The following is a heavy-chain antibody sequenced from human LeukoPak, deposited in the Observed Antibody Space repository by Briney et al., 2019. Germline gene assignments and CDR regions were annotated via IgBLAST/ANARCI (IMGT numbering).Heavy chain of an antibody. J-gene: IGHJ6*03. Sequence: ASVKVSCKASGGTFSSYAISWVRQAPGQGLEWMGGIIPIFGTANYAQKFQGRVTITADESTSTAYMELSSLRSEDTAVYYCARAIEYYYYMDVWGKGTTVTVSS. D-gene: IGHD2-15*01. V-gene: IGHV1-69*13. CDR1: GGTFSSYA. CDR3: ARAIEYYYYMDV. CDR2: IIPIFGTA.